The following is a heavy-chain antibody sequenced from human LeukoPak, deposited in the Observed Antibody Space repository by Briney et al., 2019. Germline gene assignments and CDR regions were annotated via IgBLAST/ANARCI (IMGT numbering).Heavy chain of an antibody. J-gene: IGHJ4*02. D-gene: IGHD1-26*01. CDR1: GYTFTSYA. CDR3: ARGAVGAPTTSDFDY. Sequence: ASVKVSCKASGYTFTSYAMNWVREAPEHVLEWMGWINTNTGNPTYAQGFTGRFVFSLDTSVSTAYLQISSLKAEDTAVYYCARGAVGAPTTSDFDYCGQGTLVTVSS. CDR2: INTNTGNP. V-gene: IGHV7-4-1*02.